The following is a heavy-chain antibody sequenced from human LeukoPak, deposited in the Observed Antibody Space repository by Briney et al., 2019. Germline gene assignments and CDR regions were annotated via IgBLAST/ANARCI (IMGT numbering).Heavy chain of an antibody. CDR1: GFSFSTCA. D-gene: IGHD6-13*01. Sequence: PGGSLRLSCAASGFSFSTCAMSWVRQAPGQGLEWVSSISGGGGGTYYANSVKGRFTISRDNSKSTLYLQMNGLRAEDTAVYYCAKISTPIPAAGAMDNWGQGTLVTVSS. J-gene: IGHJ4*02. V-gene: IGHV3-23*01. CDR3: AKISTPIPAAGAMDN. CDR2: ISGGGGGT.